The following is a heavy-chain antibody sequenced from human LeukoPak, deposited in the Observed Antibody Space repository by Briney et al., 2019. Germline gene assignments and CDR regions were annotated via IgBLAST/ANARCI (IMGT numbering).Heavy chain of an antibody. J-gene: IGHJ5*02. CDR2: INHSGST. CDR3: ARLDMAVAGNRWFDP. Sequence: SETLSLTCAVYGGSFSGYYWSWIRQPPGKGLEWIGEINHSGSTNYNPSLKSRVTISVDTSKSQFSLKLSSVTAADTAVYYCARLDMAVAGNRWFDPWGQGTLVTVSS. D-gene: IGHD6-19*01. V-gene: IGHV4-34*01. CDR1: GGSFSGYY.